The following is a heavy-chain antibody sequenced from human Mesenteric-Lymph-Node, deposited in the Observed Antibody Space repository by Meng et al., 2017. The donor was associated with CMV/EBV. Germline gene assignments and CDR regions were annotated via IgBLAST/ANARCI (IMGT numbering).Heavy chain of an antibody. CDR2: ISSSSSGI. CDR3: ATSGALDY. Sequence: GGSLRLSCAASGFTFSSYEMNWVRQAPGKGLEWVSYISSSSSGIYYADSVKGRFTISRDNGKNSLYLQMNSLRAEDTAVYYCATSGALDYWGQGTLVTVSS. J-gene: IGHJ4*02. D-gene: IGHD3-10*01. CDR1: GFTFSSYE. V-gene: IGHV3-48*03.